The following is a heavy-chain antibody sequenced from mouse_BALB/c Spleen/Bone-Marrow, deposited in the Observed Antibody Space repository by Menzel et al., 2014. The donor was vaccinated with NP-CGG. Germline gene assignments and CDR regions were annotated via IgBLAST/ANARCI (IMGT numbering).Heavy chain of an antibody. J-gene: IGHJ1*01. Sequence: EVQRVESGGGLVQPGGSLKVSCAASGFDFSRFRMSWVRQAPRKGLEWIGEINPDSSTINYTPSLKDKFIISRDSAKNTLYLQMSKVRSEDTALYYCARRYGSSYRYWYFDVWGAGTTVTVSS. V-gene: IGHV4-1*02. CDR2: INPDSSTI. CDR3: ARRYGSSYRYWYFDV. CDR1: GFDFSRFR. D-gene: IGHD1-1*01.